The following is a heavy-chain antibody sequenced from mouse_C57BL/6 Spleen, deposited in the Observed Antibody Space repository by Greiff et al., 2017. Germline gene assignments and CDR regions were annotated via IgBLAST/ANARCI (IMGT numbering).Heavy chain of an antibody. D-gene: IGHD2-2*01. Sequence: QVQLQQPGAELVKPGASVKMSCKASGYTFTSYWITWVKQRPGQGLEWIGDIYPGSGSTNYNEKFKSKATLTVDTSSSTAYMRLSSLTSEDSAVYYCARYGGYGVGAWFAYWGQGTLVTVSA. CDR3: ARYGGYGVGAWFAY. CDR1: GYTFTSYW. V-gene: IGHV1-55*01. CDR2: IYPGSGST. J-gene: IGHJ3*01.